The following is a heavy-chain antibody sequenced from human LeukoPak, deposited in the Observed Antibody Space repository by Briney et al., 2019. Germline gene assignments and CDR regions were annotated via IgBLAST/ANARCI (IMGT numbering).Heavy chain of an antibody. J-gene: IGHJ4*02. CDR2: ISHDGSKK. V-gene: IGHV3-30*04. D-gene: IGHD3-10*01. CDR3: TTEYSILYPLWFGELPIDY. CDR1: KSSLSAWA. Sequence: PGGSLRLSCAAAKSSLSAWAMHWVRQAPDKGLEWVAVISHDGSKKYYEESVKGRFTISRDNSNNTLFLQMNSLRTEDTAVYYCTTEYSILYPLWFGELPIDYWGQGTLVTVSS.